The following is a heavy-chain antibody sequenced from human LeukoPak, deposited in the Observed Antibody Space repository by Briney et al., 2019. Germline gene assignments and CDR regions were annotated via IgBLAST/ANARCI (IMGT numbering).Heavy chain of an antibody. J-gene: IGHJ5*02. D-gene: IGHD6-13*01. Sequence: SETLSLTCTVSGGSISSYYWSWIRQPPGKGLDWIGYIYYSGSTNYNPSLKSRVTISVDTSKNQFSLKLSSVTAADTAVYYCAREIAAADFNWFDPWGQGTLVTVSS. CDR1: GGSISSYY. V-gene: IGHV4-59*01. CDR2: IYYSGST. CDR3: AREIAAADFNWFDP.